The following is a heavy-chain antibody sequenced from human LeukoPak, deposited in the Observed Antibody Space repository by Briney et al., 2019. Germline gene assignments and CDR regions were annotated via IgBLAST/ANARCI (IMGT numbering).Heavy chain of an antibody. CDR1: GFTFGSYW. Sequence: PGGSLRLSCAASGFTFGSYWMHWVRQAPGRGLVWVSRINNDGSSTSYADSVKGRFTISRDNAKNTLHLQMNSLRVEDTAVYYCARVRSAAAGDYWGQGTLITVSA. J-gene: IGHJ4*02. V-gene: IGHV3-74*01. CDR2: INNDGSST. CDR3: ARVRSAAAGDY.